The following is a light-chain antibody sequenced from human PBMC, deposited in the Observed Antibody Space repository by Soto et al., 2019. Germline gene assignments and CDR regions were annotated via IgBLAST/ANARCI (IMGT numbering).Light chain of an antibody. CDR2: GAS. V-gene: IGKV3-20*01. CDR3: QQYGRSPLT. Sequence: IVLTQSPVTLSLSPVQSATLSCRASQSVSSSYLAWYQQKPGQAPRLIIDGASSRATGIPDRFSGSGSGTDFTLTISRLEHDDFAVYYCQQYGRSPLTFGQGTRLEIK. CDR1: QSVSSSY. J-gene: IGKJ5*01.